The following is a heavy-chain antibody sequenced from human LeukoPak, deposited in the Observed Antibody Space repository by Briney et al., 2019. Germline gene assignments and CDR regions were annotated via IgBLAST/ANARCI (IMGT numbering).Heavy chain of an antibody. CDR3: AKVAPSYSSGWYEWDYYSSMDV. V-gene: IGHV3-30*02. CDR2: IRYDGSNK. Sequence: GGSLRLSCAASGFTFSSYGMHWVRQAPGKGLEWVAFIRYDGSNKYYADSVKGRFTISRDNSKNTLYLQMHRLRAEDTAVYYCAKVAPSYSSGWYEWDYYSSMDVWGKGTTVTISS. CDR1: GFTFSSYG. J-gene: IGHJ6*03. D-gene: IGHD6-19*01.